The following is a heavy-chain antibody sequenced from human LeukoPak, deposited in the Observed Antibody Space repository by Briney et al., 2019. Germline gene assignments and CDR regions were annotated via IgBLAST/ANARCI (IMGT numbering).Heavy chain of an antibody. D-gene: IGHD1-26*01. CDR3: ARGGSYSPHFDY. Sequence: VASVKVSCKASGGTFSSYAISWVRQAPGQGLEWMGGIIPIFGTANYAQKFQGRVTITADESTSTAYMELSSLRSEDTAVYYCARGGSYSPHFDYWGQGTLVTVSS. V-gene: IGHV1-69*13. CDR2: IIPIFGTA. J-gene: IGHJ4*02. CDR1: GGTFSSYA.